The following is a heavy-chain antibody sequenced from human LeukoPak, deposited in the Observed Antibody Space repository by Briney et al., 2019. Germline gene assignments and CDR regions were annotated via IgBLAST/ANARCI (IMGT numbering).Heavy chain of an antibody. D-gene: IGHD5-12*01. Sequence: SETLSLTCTVSGGSISSGGYYWSWIRQHPEKGLEWIGYIYYSGSTYYNPSLKSRVTISVDTSKNQFSLKLSSVTAADTAVYYCARRRGYDSGFDYWGQGTLVTVSS. CDR3: ARRRGYDSGFDY. V-gene: IGHV4-31*03. J-gene: IGHJ4*02. CDR2: IYYSGST. CDR1: GGSISSGGYY.